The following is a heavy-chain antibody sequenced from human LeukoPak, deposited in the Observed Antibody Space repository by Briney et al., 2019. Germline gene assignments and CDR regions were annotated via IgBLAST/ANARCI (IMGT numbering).Heavy chain of an antibody. CDR3: ARIPLDSSGYYYAGDGFDI. V-gene: IGHV5-51*01. CDR2: IYPGDSRT. Sequence: GESLKFSCKGSGYSFATYWFGWLRQMHGKGLKWMGIIYPGDSRTTYSPSFQGQVTISADKSISTAYLQWSSLKASDSAMYYCARIPLDSSGYYYAGDGFDIWGQGTMVTVSS. J-gene: IGHJ3*02. D-gene: IGHD3-22*01. CDR1: GYSFATYW.